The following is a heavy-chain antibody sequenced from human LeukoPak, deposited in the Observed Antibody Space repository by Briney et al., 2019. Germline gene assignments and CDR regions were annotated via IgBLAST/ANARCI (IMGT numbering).Heavy chain of an antibody. CDR3: ARGPGMD. J-gene: IGHJ4*02. Sequence: SETLSLTCAVYGGSFSGYYWSWIRQPPGKGLEWIGEINHSGSTNYNPPLKSRVTISVDTSKNQFSLKLSSVTAADTAVYYCARGPGMDWGQGTLVTVSS. CDR1: GGSFSGYY. V-gene: IGHV4-34*01. CDR2: INHSGST. D-gene: IGHD1-1*01.